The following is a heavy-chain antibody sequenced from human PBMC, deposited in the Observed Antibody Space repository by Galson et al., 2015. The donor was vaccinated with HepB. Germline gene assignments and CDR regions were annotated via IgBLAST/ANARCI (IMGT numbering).Heavy chain of an antibody. D-gene: IGHD3-10*01. CDR2: IYHSGST. V-gene: IGHV4-38-2*02. CDR1: GYSISSGYY. CDR3: ARDCVWFGELSDWYLDL. J-gene: IGHJ2*01. Sequence: ETLSLTCTVSGYSISSGYYWGWIRQPPGKGLEWIGSIYHSGSTYYNPSLKSRVTISVDTSKNQFSLKLSSVTAADTAVYYCARDCVWFGELSDWYLDLWGRGTLVTVSS.